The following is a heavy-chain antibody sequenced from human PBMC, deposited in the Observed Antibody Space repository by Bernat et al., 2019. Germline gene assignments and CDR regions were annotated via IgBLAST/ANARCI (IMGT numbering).Heavy chain of an antibody. CDR2: ISTTSRHI. V-gene: IGHV3-21*01. Sequence: EVHLVESGGGLVKPGGSLKLSCAASGFTFTNYAMNWVRQAPGKSLEWVSSISTTSRHIFYADSLKGRFTISRDNAMNSLYLQMNSLRLEDLAVYYCAREDTVLQRNDPLDFWGQGTMVTVSS. D-gene: IGHD4-17*01. CDR1: GFTFTNYA. CDR3: AREDTVLQRNDPLDF. J-gene: IGHJ3*01.